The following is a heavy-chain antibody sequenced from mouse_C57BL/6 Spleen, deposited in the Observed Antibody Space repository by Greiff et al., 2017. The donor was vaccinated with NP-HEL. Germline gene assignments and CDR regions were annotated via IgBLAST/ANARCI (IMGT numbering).Heavy chain of an antibody. V-gene: IGHV1-61*01. D-gene: IGHD1-1*01. Sequence: VQLQQPGAELVRPGSSVKLSCKASGYTFTSYWMDWVKQRPGQGLEWIGNIYPSDSETHYNQKFKDKATLTVDKSSSTAYMQLSSLTSEDSAVYYCARNYGSSYLAWFAYWGQGTLVTVSA. CDR3: ARNYGSSYLAWFAY. CDR2: IYPSDSET. J-gene: IGHJ3*01. CDR1: GYTFTSYW.